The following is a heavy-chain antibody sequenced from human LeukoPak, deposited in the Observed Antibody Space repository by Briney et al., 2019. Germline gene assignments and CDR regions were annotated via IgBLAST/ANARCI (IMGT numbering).Heavy chain of an antibody. Sequence: PGGSLRLSCAASGFTFSSYSMTWVRQAPGKGLEWVSSINSGSDYILYADSVKGRFTISRDNAKSSLSLQMSSLRVEDTAVYYCARDQFGKGNWFDPWGQGTLVTVSS. CDR2: INSGSDYI. CDR3: ARDQFGKGNWFDP. CDR1: GFTFSSYS. V-gene: IGHV3-21*01. D-gene: IGHD3-10*01. J-gene: IGHJ5*02.